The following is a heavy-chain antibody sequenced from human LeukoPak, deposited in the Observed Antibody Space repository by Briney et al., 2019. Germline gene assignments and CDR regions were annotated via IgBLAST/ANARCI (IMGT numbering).Heavy chain of an antibody. CDR3: AKAEDTAMVYYFDY. Sequence: GGSLRLSCAASGFTFSSYGMHWVRQAPGKRLEWVAVISYDGSNKYYADSVKGRFTISRDNSKNTLYLQMNSLRAEDTAVYYCAKAEDTAMVYYFDYWGQGTLVTVSS. J-gene: IGHJ4*02. V-gene: IGHV3-30*18. CDR2: ISYDGSNK. CDR1: GFTFSSYG. D-gene: IGHD5-18*01.